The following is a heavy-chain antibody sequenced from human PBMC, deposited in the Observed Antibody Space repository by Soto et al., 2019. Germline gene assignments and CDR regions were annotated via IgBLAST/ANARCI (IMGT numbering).Heavy chain of an antibody. D-gene: IGHD3-3*01. CDR2: ISSSSSYI. Sequence: GGSLRLSCAASGFTFSSYSMNWVRQAPGKGLEWVSSISSSSSYIYYADSVKGRFTISRDNAKNSLYLQMNSLRAEDTAVYYCARDSHDFWSGYYVAKVVGYYYYGMDVWGQGTTVTVSS. CDR3: ARDSHDFWSGYYVAKVVGYYYYGMDV. V-gene: IGHV3-21*01. J-gene: IGHJ6*02. CDR1: GFTFSSYS.